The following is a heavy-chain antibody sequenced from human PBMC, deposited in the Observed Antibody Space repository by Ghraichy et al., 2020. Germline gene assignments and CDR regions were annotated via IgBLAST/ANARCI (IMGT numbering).Heavy chain of an antibody. J-gene: IGHJ6*03. D-gene: IGHD2-2*01. V-gene: IGHV3-48*01. CDR3: ARDGVVVPPHYYYMDV. CDR1: GFTFSNYI. Sequence: TLSLTCAASGFTFSNYIMNWVRQAPGKGLEWVSYISSSSSTIYYADSVKGRFTISRDNAKNSLYLQMNSLRAEDTAVYYCARDGVVVPPHYYYMDVWGEGTTVTVSS. CDR2: ISSSSSTI.